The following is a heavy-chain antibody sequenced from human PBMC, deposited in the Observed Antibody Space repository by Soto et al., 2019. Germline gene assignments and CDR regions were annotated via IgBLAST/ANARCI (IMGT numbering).Heavy chain of an antibody. V-gene: IGHV4-39*01. Sequence: QLQLQESGPGLVKPSETLSLTCSVSGGSIRSNIYYWGWIRQPPGKGLEWIATVHYSGSTDYTPSRNTRVTISAATSNNQSSLRFNSVTESDTAVYCCARQRYYDSSGYESWSWGQGTLVPVSS. CDR3: ARQRYYDSSGYESWS. J-gene: IGHJ4*02. CDR1: GGSIRSNIYY. CDR2: VHYSGST. D-gene: IGHD3-22*01.